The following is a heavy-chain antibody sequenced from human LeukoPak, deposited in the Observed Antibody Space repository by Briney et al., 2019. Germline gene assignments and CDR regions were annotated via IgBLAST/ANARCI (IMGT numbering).Heavy chain of an antibody. J-gene: IGHJ6*03. CDR3: ARGGLPIFYYYMDV. Sequence: SETLSLTCAVYGGSFSGYYWSWIRRPPGKGLEWIGEINHSGSTNYNPSLKSRVTISVDTSKNQFSLKLSSVTAADTAVYYCARGGLPIFYYYMDVWGKGTTVTVSS. V-gene: IGHV4-34*01. D-gene: IGHD3-3*02. CDR1: GGSFSGYY. CDR2: INHSGST.